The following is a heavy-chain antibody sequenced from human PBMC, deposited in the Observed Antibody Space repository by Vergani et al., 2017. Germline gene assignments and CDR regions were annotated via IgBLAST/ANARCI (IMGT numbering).Heavy chain of an antibody. CDR1: GGTFSNHV. D-gene: IGHD6-19*01. V-gene: IGHV1-69*01. CDR3: ARGGGYSSAPWYYYYYMDV. J-gene: IGHJ6*03. CDR2: IIPIFGTA. Sequence: QVQLVQSGAEVKKPGSSVKVSCKSSGGTFSNHVLAWVRQAPGQGLEWMGGIIPIFGTANYAQKFQGRVTITADESTSTAYMELSSLRSEDTAVYYCARGGGYSSAPWYYYYYMDVWGKGTTVTVSS.